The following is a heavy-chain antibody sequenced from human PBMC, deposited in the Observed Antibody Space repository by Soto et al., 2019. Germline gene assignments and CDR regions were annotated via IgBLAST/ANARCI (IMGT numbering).Heavy chain of an antibody. CDR1: GYTFTSYY. CDR2: IDPSGGST. D-gene: IGHD6-19*01. CDR3: AGSPQWLVRRYYFDY. V-gene: IGHV1-46*01. Sequence: ASVKVSCKASGYTFTSYYMHWVRQAPGQGLEWMGIIDPSGGSTSYAQKFQGRVTMTRDTSTSTVYMELSSLRSEDTAVYYCAGSPQWLVRRYYFDYWGQGTLVTVSS. J-gene: IGHJ4*02.